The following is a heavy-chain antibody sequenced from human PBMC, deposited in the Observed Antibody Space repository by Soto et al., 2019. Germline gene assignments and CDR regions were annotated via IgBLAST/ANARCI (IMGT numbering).Heavy chain of an antibody. Sequence: GASVQVSCKASGGTFSSYTISWVRQAPGQGLEWMGRIIPILGIANYAQKFQGRVTITADKSTSTAYMELSSLRSEDTAVYYFARSTWPYDILTGYYKDAFDIWGQGTMVTVSS. CDR3: ARSTWPYDILTGYYKDAFDI. J-gene: IGHJ3*02. CDR2: IIPILGIA. V-gene: IGHV1-69*02. CDR1: GGTFSSYT. D-gene: IGHD3-9*01.